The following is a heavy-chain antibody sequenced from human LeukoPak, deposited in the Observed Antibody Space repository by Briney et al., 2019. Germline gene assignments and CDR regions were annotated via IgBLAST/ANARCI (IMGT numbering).Heavy chain of an antibody. J-gene: IGHJ3*02. CDR3: ARDPIVVVAARGDAFDI. V-gene: IGHV3-30*04. CDR1: GFTFSSYA. Sequence: GGSLRLSCAASGFTFSSYAMHWVRQAPGKGLEWVAVISYDGSNKYYADSVKGRFTISRDNSKNTLYLQMNSLRAEDTAVYYCARDPIVVVAARGDAFDIWGQGTMVTVSS. CDR2: ISYDGSNK. D-gene: IGHD2-15*01.